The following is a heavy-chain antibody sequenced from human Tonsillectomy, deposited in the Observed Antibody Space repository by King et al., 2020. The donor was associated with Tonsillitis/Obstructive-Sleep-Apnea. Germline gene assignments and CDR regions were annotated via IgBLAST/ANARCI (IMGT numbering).Heavy chain of an antibody. CDR1: GFTFSGSA. CDR2: IRSKANSYAT. Sequence: VQLVESGGGLVQPGGSLKLSCAASGFTFSGSAMHWVRQASGKGLEWVGRIRSKANSYATAYAASGKGRFTISRDDSKNTAYLQMNSLKTEDTAVYYCTRGMRDGYSYYYYMDVWGKGTTVTVSS. CDR3: TRGMRDGYSYYYYMDV. V-gene: IGHV3-73*02. D-gene: IGHD5-24*01. J-gene: IGHJ6*03.